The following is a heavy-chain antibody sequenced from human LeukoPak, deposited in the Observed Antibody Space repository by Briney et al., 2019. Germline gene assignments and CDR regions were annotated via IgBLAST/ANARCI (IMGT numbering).Heavy chain of an antibody. CDR1: GFTFSSYS. CDR3: VGGDY. V-gene: IGHV3-48*04. CDR2: ISSSSLTI. J-gene: IGHJ4*02. Sequence: PGGSLRLSCAASGFTFSSYSMNWVRQAPGKGLEWVSLISSSSLTIYYTDSVKGRFTISRDNTKNSLYLQMNSLRAEDTAVYYCVGGDYWGQGTLVTVSS.